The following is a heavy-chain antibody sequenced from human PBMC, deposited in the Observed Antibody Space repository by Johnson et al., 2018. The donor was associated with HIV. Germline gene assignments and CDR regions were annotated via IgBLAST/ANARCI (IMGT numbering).Heavy chain of an antibody. D-gene: IGHD3-3*01. V-gene: IGHV3-66*01. CDR2: IYSDGGT. J-gene: IGHJ3*02. Sequence: EVQLVESGGGVVQPGRSLRLTCAASGFTVSSNYMTWVRQAPGTGLEWVSTIYSDGGTYHADSVRGRFTISRDSSKNTVYIQLNSLRVEDTAVYYGARVKGSTIFGVVRPHGAFDIWGQGTMVTVSS. CDR3: ARVKGSTIFGVVRPHGAFDI. CDR1: GFTVSSNY.